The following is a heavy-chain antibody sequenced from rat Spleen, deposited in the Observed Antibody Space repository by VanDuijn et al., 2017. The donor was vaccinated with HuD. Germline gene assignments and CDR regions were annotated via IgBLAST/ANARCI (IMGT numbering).Heavy chain of an antibody. CDR2: ISSSSSYI. CDR3: ARQGITMMVMGVMDA. Sequence: EVQLVESGGGLVQPGRSLKLSCLASGFTFSNYGMNWIRQAPGKGLEWVASISSSSSYIYYADTVKGRFTISRENAKNTLYLQMTSLRSEDTALYYCARQGITMMVMGVMDAWGQGASVTVSS. V-gene: IGHV5-34*01. D-gene: IGHD1-12*03. CDR1: GFTFSNYG. J-gene: IGHJ4*01.